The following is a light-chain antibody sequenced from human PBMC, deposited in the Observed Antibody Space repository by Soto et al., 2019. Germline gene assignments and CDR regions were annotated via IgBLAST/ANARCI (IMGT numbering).Light chain of an antibody. V-gene: IGLV2-14*03. CDR2: DVT. CDR3: NSYTSSSTDV. CDR1: SSDVGGFNY. J-gene: IGLJ1*01. Sequence: QSALTQPASVSGSPGQSITISCTGTSSDVGGFNYVSWYQQHPGKAPKLMIYDVTNRPSGVSYRFSGSKSGNTASLTISGLQADDEADYYCNSYTSSSTDVFGTGTKVTVL.